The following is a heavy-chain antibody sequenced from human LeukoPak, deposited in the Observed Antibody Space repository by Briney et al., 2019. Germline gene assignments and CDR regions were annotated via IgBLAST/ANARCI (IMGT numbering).Heavy chain of an antibody. Sequence: GGSLRLSCAASRFTFKSYGMHWVRQAPCKGLEWVAVIWYDGSNKYYADSVKGRFTISRDNSKNTLYLQMNSLRAEDTAVYYCVRDRENSYFEYWGQGTPVTVSS. CDR1: RFTFKSYG. CDR2: IWYDGSNK. V-gene: IGHV3-33*01. J-gene: IGHJ4*02. CDR3: VRDRENSYFEY. D-gene: IGHD4-23*01.